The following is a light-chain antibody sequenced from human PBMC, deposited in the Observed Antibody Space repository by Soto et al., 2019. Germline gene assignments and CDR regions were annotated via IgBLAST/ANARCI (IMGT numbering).Light chain of an antibody. Sequence: QSVLTQPPSESGAPGQRVTISCTGTSSYIGAGYDVHWYQQLPGTAPKLLIYGNSNRPSGVPDRFSGSKSGTSVSLAITGLQAEYEADYYCQSYDSSLSGSVFGGGTKLTVL. CDR1: SSYIGAGYD. J-gene: IGLJ3*02. CDR2: GNS. V-gene: IGLV1-40*01. CDR3: QSYDSSLSGSV.